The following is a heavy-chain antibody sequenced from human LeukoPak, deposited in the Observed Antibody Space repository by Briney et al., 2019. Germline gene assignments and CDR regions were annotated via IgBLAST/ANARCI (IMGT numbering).Heavy chain of an antibody. V-gene: IGHV4-34*01. J-gene: IGHJ4*02. CDR1: GGSFSGYY. Sequence: SETLSLTCAVYGGSFSGYYWSWIRQPPGKGLEWIGEINHSGSTNYNPSLKSRVTISVDTSKNQFSLKLSSVTAAGTAVYYCARGGLLGVVVAATNPGIDYWGQGTLVTVSS. CDR2: INHSGST. D-gene: IGHD2-15*01. CDR3: ARGGLLGVVVAATNPGIDY.